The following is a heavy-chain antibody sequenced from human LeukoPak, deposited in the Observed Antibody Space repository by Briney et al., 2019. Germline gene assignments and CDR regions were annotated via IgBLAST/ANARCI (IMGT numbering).Heavy chain of an antibody. CDR1: GFTFSSYS. CDR3: ARSPMTMIELGWYFDY. D-gene: IGHD3-22*01. Sequence: GGSLRLSCAASGFTFSSYSMNWVRQAPGKGLEWVSSISSSSSYIYYADSVKSRLTISRDNAKNSLYLQMNSLRAEDTAVYYCARSPMTMIELGWYFDYWGQGTLVTVSS. V-gene: IGHV3-21*01. J-gene: IGHJ4*02. CDR2: ISSSSSYI.